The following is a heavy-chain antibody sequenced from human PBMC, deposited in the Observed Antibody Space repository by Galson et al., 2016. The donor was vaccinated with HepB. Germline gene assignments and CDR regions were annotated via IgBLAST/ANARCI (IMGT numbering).Heavy chain of an antibody. J-gene: IGHJ5*02. CDR3: ERDGTGSSNWFDP. V-gene: IGHV3-48*02. CDR2: ISSRSSAI. CDR1: GFTFSSYS. D-gene: IGHD1-1*01. Sequence: SLRLSCAASGFTFSSYSMNWVRQAPGKGLEWVSYISSRSSAIYYADSVKGRFTISRDNAKNSLNLQMNSLRDEDTAVYYCERDGTGSSNWFDPWGQGTLVTVSS.